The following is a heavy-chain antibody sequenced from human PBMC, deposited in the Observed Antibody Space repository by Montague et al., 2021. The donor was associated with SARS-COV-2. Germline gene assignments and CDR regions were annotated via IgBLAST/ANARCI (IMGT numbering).Heavy chain of an antibody. CDR3: ARETYTSGWFHQLDY. J-gene: IGHJ4*02. Sequence: SETLSLTCTVSGGSISSSNYYWGWIRQPPGKGLEWIGSIYYSGTTYYNPSLQSRVTISVDTSKKQFSLKLSSVTAADTAVYYCARETYTSGWFHQLDYWGQGTLVTVS. CDR2: IYYSGTT. V-gene: IGHV4-39*01. D-gene: IGHD6-19*01. CDR1: GGSISSSNYY.